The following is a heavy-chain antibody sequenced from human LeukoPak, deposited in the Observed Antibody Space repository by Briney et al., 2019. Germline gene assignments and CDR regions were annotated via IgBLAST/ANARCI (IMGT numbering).Heavy chain of an antibody. CDR3: ARGSHHYGDYGY. V-gene: IGHV4-59*02. J-gene: IGHJ4*02. Sequence: KPSETLSLICTVSGGSVGSYYWSWIRQPPGKGLEWIGYVSYRGSANYNPSLKSRVTISVDASKNQFSLKVSSVTAADTAVYYCARGSHHYGDYGYWGQGTLVTVSS. D-gene: IGHD4-17*01. CDR1: GGSVGSYY. CDR2: VSYRGSA.